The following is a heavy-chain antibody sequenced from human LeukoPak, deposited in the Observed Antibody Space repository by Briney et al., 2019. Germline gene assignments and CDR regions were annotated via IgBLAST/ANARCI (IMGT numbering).Heavy chain of an antibody. V-gene: IGHV1-69*05. CDR1: GGTFSSYA. Sequence: SVKVSCKASGGTFSSYAISWVRQAPGQGLEWMGGIIPIFGTANYAQKFQGRVTITTDESTSTAYMELSSLRSEDTAVYYCAREAVLGAWGLGAFDIWGQGTMVTVSS. CDR3: AREAVLGAWGLGAFDI. J-gene: IGHJ3*02. D-gene: IGHD7-27*01. CDR2: IIPIFGTA.